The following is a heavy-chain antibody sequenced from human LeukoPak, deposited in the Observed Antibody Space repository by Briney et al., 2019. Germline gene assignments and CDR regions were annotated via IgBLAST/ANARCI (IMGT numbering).Heavy chain of an antibody. CDR2: INHSGST. CDR1: GGSFSGYY. Sequence: PSETLSLTCAVYGGSFSGYYWSWIRQPPGKGLEWIGEINHSGSTYYNSSLKSRLTISIDTSKNQFSLKLTSVTAADTAVYYCARRTTYVGWLPSESPSCFDYWGQGTLVTVSS. CDR3: ARRTTYVGWLPSESPSCFDY. J-gene: IGHJ4*02. D-gene: IGHD5-12*01. V-gene: IGHV4-34*01.